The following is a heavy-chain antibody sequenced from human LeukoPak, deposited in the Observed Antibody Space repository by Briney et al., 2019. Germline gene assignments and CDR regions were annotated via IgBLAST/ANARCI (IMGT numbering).Heavy chain of an antibody. CDR3: AKDRKVYQD. V-gene: IGHV3-23*01. Sequence: GGSLRLSCVASGLTFSSYAMSWVRHPPGKGPEWVSGISDSGGKIYYADSVKGRFTISRDNSKNTVYLQMNSLRAEDTAVYYCAKDRKVYQDWGQGTLVTVSS. CDR1: GLTFSSYA. J-gene: IGHJ4*02. D-gene: IGHD2-8*01. CDR2: ISDSGGKI.